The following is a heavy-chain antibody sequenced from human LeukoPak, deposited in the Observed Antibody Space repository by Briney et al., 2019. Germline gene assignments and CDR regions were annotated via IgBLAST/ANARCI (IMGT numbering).Heavy chain of an antibody. J-gene: IGHJ4*02. V-gene: IGHV4-38-2*02. D-gene: IGHD6-19*01. CDR1: GYSISSGYY. CDR2: IFHTGSA. Sequence: SETLSLTCNVSGYSISSGYYWGWIRQPPGKGLEYIGSIFHTGSADYNPSLKSRVALSVDTSKNQFSLKLNSVTAADTAVYYCVREREKQWLFWGQGTLVPVSS. CDR3: VREREKQWLF.